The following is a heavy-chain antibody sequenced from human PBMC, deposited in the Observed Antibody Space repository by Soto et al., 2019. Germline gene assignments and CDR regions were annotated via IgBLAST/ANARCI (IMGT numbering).Heavy chain of an antibody. Sequence: QVQLQESGPGLVKPSGTLSLTCAVSGGSISSSNWWSWVRQPPGKGLEWIGEIYHSGSTNYNPSLEPPVTLSVDKSKNQSSRKLSSVTAADTAVYYCASVRGGYYYAMDVWGQGTTVTVSS. CDR2: IYHSGST. CDR1: GGSISSSNW. V-gene: IGHV4-4*02. J-gene: IGHJ6*02. D-gene: IGHD3-10*02. CDR3: ASVRGGYYYAMDV.